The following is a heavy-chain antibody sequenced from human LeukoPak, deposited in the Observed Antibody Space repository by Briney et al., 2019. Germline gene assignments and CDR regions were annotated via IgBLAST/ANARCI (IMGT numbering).Heavy chain of an antibody. CDR1: GFTFSSSW. CDR3: ARGYDYGDFDYYFDY. V-gene: IGHV3-7*01. CDR2: IKQDGGEE. D-gene: IGHD4-17*01. J-gene: IGHJ4*02. Sequence: PGGSLRLSCAASGFTFSSSWMTWVRQAPGKGLEWVANIKQDGGEENYLDSVKGRFTISRDNAKNSLYLQMNSLRAEDTAVYYCARGYDYGDFDYYFDYWGQGTLVTVSS.